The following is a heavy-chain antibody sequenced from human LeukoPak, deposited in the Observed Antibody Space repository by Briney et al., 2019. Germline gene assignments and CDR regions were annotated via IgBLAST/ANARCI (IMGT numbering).Heavy chain of an antibody. J-gene: IGHJ4*02. CDR2: IYYSGST. Sequence: SETLSLTCTVSGGSISSSSYYWGSIRQPPGKGLEWIGSIYYSGSTYYNPSLKSRVTISVDTSKNQFSLKLSSVTAADTAVYYCARIKATVTSFKFDYWGQGTLVTVSS. CDR1: GGSISSSSYY. CDR3: ARIKATVTSFKFDY. V-gene: IGHV4-39*01. D-gene: IGHD4-17*01.